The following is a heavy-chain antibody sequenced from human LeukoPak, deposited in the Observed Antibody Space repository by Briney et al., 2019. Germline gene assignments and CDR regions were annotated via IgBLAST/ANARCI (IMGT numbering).Heavy chain of an antibody. V-gene: IGHV4-34*01. Sequence: SSETLSLTCAVYGGSFSGYYWSWIRQPPGKGLEWIGEINHSGSTNYNPSLKSRVTISVDTSKNQFSLKLSSVTAADKAVYYCARGPRYDCSGGSCYGPFDYWGQGTLVTVSS. CDR2: INHSGST. CDR3: ARGPRYDCSGGSCYGPFDY. D-gene: IGHD2-15*01. CDR1: GGSFSGYY. J-gene: IGHJ4*02.